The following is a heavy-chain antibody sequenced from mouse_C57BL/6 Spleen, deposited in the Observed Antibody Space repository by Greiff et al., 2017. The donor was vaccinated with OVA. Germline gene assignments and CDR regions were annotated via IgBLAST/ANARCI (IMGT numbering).Heavy chain of an antibody. CDR1: GYAFTNYL. Sequence: VQLQQSGAELVRPGPSVKVSCKASGYAFTNYLIEWVKQRPGQGLEWIGVINPGSGGTNYNEKFKGKATLTADKSSSTAYMQLSSLTSEDSAVYFCARRYYGSSYNYFDYWGQGTTLTVSS. J-gene: IGHJ2*01. V-gene: IGHV1-54*01. CDR2: INPGSGGT. D-gene: IGHD1-1*01. CDR3: ARRYYGSSYNYFDY.